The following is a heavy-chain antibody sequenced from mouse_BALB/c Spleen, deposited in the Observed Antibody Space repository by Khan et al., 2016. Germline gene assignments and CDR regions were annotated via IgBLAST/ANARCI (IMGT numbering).Heavy chain of an antibody. D-gene: IGHD2-2*01. CDR2: IDPFNGGT. J-gene: IGHJ2*01. CDR1: GYSFTSYY. V-gene: IGHV1S135*01. Sequence: VQLQQSGPELMKPGASVKISCKASGYSFTSYYMHWVKQSHGKSLEWIGYIDPFNGGTSYNQKFKGKATLTVDKSSSTVYMHLSSLTSEDSAVYYCARHYYGYGSCFEYWGQGTTLTVSS. CDR3: ARHYYGYGSCFEY.